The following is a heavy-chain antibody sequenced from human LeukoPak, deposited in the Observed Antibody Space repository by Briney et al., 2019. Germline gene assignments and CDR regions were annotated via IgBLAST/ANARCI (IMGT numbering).Heavy chain of an antibody. CDR2: TYYRSTWYN. V-gene: IGHV6-1*01. Sequence: SGPGLVKPSQTLSLTCAISGDSVSSNSAAWNWIRQSPSRGLEWLGGTYYRSTWYNDYAVSVRGRITVNPDTSKNQFSLHLNSVTPEDTAVYYCARGLTQYDCFDPWGQGILVTVSS. J-gene: IGHJ5*02. D-gene: IGHD2-2*01. CDR1: GDSVSSNSAA. CDR3: ARGLTQYDCFDP.